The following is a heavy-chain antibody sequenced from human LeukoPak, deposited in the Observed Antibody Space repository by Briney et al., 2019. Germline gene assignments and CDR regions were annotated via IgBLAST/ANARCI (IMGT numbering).Heavy chain of an antibody. CDR2: IYYSGST. J-gene: IGHJ4*02. V-gene: IGHV4-39*01. D-gene: IGHD3-22*01. CDR3: ARQEYYYDSSGYLLFDY. CDR1: GGSISSSRYY. Sequence: SETLSLTCTVSGGSISSSRYYWGWIRQPPGKGLEWIGSIYYSGSTYYNPSLKSRVTISVDTSKNQFSLKLSSVTAADTAVYYCARQEYYYDSSGYLLFDYWGQGTLVTVSS.